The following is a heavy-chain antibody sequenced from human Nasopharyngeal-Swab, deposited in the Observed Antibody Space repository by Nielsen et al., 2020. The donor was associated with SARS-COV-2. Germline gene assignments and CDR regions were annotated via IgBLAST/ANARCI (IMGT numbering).Heavy chain of an antibody. CDR1: GYTLTELS. CDR3: ATGHLPLAYYDSSAHGWY. CDR2: FDPEDGET. Sequence: ASVKVSCKVSGYTLTELSMHWVRQALGKGLEWMGGFDPEDGETIYAQKFQGRVTMTEDTSTDTAYMELSSLRSEDTAVYYCATGHLPLAYYDSSAHGWYWGQGTLVTVSS. V-gene: IGHV1-24*01. J-gene: IGHJ4*02. D-gene: IGHD3-22*01.